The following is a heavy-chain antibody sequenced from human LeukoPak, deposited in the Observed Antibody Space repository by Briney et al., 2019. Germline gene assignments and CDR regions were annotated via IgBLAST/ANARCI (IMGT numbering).Heavy chain of an antibody. J-gene: IGHJ3*02. CDR2: INSNGDEI. CDR3: ARDSGFGELGAFDI. CDR1: GFTFSTYA. V-gene: IGHV3-23*01. D-gene: IGHD3-10*01. Sequence: QSGGSLRLSCAASGFTFSTYAMTWVRQAPGRGLEWVSGINSNGDEIYYADSVRGRFTISRDNSNNALCLQMDSLRAEDTAVYYCARDSGFGELGAFDIWGQGTMVTVSS.